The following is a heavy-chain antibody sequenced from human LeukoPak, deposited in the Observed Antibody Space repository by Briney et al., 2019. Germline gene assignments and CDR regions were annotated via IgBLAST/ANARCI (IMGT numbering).Heavy chain of an antibody. CDR2: INPNSGGT. D-gene: IGHD2-21*02. V-gene: IGHV1-2*02. CDR3: ARSRLLSLYFDY. J-gene: IGHJ4*02. CDR1: GYTFTGHY. Sequence: ASVKVSCKASGYTFTGHYMHWVRQAPGQGLEWMGWINPNSGGTNYAQKFQGRVTMTRDTSISTAYMELSRLRSDDTAVYYCARSRLLSLYFDYWGQGTLVTVSS.